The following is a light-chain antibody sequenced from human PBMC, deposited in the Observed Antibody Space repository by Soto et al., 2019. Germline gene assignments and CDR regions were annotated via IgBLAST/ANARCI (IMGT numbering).Light chain of an antibody. CDR3: QQYGSSPGT. J-gene: IGKJ1*01. CDR2: GAS. V-gene: IGKV3-20*01. CDR1: QSVSSSY. Sequence: EIVLTQSPGTLSSSPGERATLSCRASQSVSSSYLAWYQQKPGQAPRXXIYGASSRATGIPDRFSGSGSGTDFTLTISRLEPEDFEVYDGQQYGSSPGTFGQGTKVDIK.